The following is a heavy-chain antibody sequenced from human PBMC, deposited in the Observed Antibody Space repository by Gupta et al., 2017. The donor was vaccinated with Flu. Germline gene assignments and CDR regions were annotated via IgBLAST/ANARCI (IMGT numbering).Heavy chain of an antibody. V-gene: IGHV5-51*01. CDR1: GYSFASHW. J-gene: IGHJ4*02. Sequence: EVQLVQSGAEVKKPGESLTISCTGSGYSFASHWIAWVRQMPGKGLEWMGIIYPGDSDTRYSPSFQGHVTISADKSINSASLQWNSLKASDTAMYYCARGYYYTSTLFDYWGQGTPVTVSS. D-gene: IGHD3-10*01. CDR3: ARGYYYTSTLFDY. CDR2: IYPGDSDT.